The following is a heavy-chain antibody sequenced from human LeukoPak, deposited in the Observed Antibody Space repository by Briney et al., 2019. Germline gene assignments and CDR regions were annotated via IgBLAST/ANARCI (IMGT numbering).Heavy chain of an antibody. CDR1: GGSFSGYY. J-gene: IGHJ4*02. CDR3: ARAPHYYDSSGYPH. V-gene: IGHV4-34*01. D-gene: IGHD3-22*01. Sequence: SETLSLTCAVYGGSFSGYYWSWIRQPPGKGLEWIGEINHSGSTNYNPSLKSRVTISVDTSKNQFSLKLSSVTAADTAVYYCARAPHYYDSSGYPHWGQGTLVTVSS. CDR2: INHSGST.